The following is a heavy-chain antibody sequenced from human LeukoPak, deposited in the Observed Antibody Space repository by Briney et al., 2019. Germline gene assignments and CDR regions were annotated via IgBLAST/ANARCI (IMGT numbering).Heavy chain of an antibody. CDR1: GGSFSGYY. CDR3: ARGGYGSGWDYMDV. Sequence: SETLSLTCAVYGGSFSGYYWNWIRQPPGKGLEWIGGINHSGSTNYNPSLKSRVTLSVDTSKNQFSLSLSSVTAADTAVYFCARGGYGSGWDYMDVWGKGTTVPVSS. CDR2: INHSGST. V-gene: IGHV4-34*01. J-gene: IGHJ6*03. D-gene: IGHD3-10*01.